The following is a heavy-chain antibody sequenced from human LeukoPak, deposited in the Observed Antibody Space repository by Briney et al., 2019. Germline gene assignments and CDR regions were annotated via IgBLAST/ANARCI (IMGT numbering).Heavy chain of an antibody. V-gene: IGHV1-46*01. Sequence: ASVKVSCKASGYTFTSYYMHWVRQAPGQGLEWMGIINPSGGSTSYTQKFQGRVTMTRDTSTTTVYMELSSLRSQDTAVYYCERHKEVGDYSYFDYWGQRTLVTVSS. J-gene: IGHJ4*02. CDR3: ERHKEVGDYSYFDY. CDR1: GYTFTSYY. D-gene: IGHD2-15*01. CDR2: INPSGGST.